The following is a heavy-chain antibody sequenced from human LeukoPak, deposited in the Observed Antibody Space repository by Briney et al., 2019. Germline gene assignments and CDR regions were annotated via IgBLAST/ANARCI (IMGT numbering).Heavy chain of an antibody. D-gene: IGHD6-13*01. CDR3: ATAQVYSSSWDDY. CDR1: GFTFSSYA. CDR2: ISYDGSNK. V-gene: IGHV3-30-3*01. J-gene: IGHJ4*02. Sequence: GGSLRLSCAVSGFTFSSYAMHRVRQAPGKGLEWVAVISYDGSNKYYADSVKGRFTISRDNSKNTLYLQMNTLRAEDTAVYYCATAQVYSSSWDDYWGQGTLVTVFS.